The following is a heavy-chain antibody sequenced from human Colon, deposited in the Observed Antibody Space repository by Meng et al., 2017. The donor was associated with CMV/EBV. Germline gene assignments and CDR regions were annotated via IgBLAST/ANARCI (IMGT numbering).Heavy chain of an antibody. CDR2: IYHSGST. CDR3: ASLRPPLWFGELRGNYQYVKDV. J-gene: IGHJ6*02. CDR1: GYSISSGYY. V-gene: IGHV4-38-2*02. D-gene: IGHD3-10*01. Sequence: SETLSLTCTVSGYSISSGYYWGWIRQPPGKGLEWIGSIYHSGSTYYNPSLKSRVTISVDTSKNQFSLKLSSVTAADTAVYYCASLRPPLWFGELRGNYQYVKDVWGQGTTVTVSS.